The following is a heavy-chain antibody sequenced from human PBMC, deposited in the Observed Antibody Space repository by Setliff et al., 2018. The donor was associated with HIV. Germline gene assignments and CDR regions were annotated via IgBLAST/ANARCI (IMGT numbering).Heavy chain of an antibody. CDR2: IYNSGST. CDR1: GGSISSHH. Sequence: SETLSLTCSVSGGSISSHHWSWIRQPPGKGLEWIGSIYNSGSTNYNPSLTSRVTISVDTSKHQFSLKLSSVTAADTALYYCVRDQGYDSDLYKFYFDSWGQGTLVTVSS. J-gene: IGHJ4*02. V-gene: IGHV4-59*11. D-gene: IGHD5-12*01. CDR3: VRDQGYDSDLYKFYFDS.